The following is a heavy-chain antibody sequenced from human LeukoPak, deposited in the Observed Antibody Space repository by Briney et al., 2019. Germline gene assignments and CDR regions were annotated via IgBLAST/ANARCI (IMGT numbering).Heavy chain of an antibody. V-gene: IGHV3-23*01. CDR1: GYTFTSYG. J-gene: IGHJ4*02. D-gene: IGHD5-12*01. CDR2: ISGSGGST. Sequence: SCKASGYTFTSYGISWVRQAPGKGLEWVSAISGSGGSTYYADSVKGRFTISRDNSKNTLYLQMNSLRAEDTAVYYCAKDGYSGSTGADYWGQGTLVTVS. CDR3: AKDGYSGSTGADY.